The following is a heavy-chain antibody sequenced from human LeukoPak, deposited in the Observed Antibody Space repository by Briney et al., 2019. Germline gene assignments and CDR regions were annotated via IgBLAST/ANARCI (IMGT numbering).Heavy chain of an antibody. CDR3: ARDWGYSYGHPFDY. CDR1: GVTLSPYG. CDR2: ILHDGSNK. J-gene: IGHJ4*02. D-gene: IGHD5-18*01. V-gene: IGHV3-30*03. Sequence: PGGSLRLSCAASGVTLSPYGMHWVRQAPGKGLEWVTLILHDGSNKYYADSVKGRFTISRDNSKNTLYLQMNSLRAEDTAVYYCARDWGYSYGHPFDYWGQGALVTVSS.